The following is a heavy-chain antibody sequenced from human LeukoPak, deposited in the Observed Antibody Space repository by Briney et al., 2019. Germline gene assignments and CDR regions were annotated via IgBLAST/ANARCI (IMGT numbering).Heavy chain of an antibody. CDR1: GFTFSSYA. CDR2: ISSNGGST. J-gene: IGHJ3*02. V-gene: IGHV3-64*01. Sequence: GGSLRLSCAASGFTFSSYAMHWVRQAPGKGLEYVSAISSNGGSTYYANSVKGRFTISRDNSKNTLYLQMGSLRAEDMAVYYCPRMRPPGAFDIWGQGTMVTVSS. CDR3: PRMRPPGAFDI.